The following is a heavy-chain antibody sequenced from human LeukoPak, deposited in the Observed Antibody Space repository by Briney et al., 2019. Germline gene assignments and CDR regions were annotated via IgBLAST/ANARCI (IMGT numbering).Heavy chain of an antibody. CDR2: INHSGNT. J-gene: IGHJ6*03. CDR3: ASRGGYKFRFTDYYYYMDV. D-gene: IGHD5-24*01. V-gene: IGHV4-34*01. CDR1: GGSFSCYY. Sequence: SETLSLTCAVYGGSFSCYYWSWIRQPPGKGLEWIGEINHSGNTKYNLSLKSRVTISVDTSKNQFSLKLSSVTAADTAVYYCASRGGYKFRFTDYYYYMDVWGNGTTVTVSS.